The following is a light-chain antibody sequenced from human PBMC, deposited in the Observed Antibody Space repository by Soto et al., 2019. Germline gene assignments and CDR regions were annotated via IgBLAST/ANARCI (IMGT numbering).Light chain of an antibody. V-gene: IGLV2-14*01. CDR1: SSDVGGYNY. CDR3: ASYTSRGTRV. Sequence: SVLRPPSSVCGSPGQSITISCTGTSSDVGGYNYVSWYQQRPGKAPKFMIYEVTNRPSGVSNRFSGSKSGNTASLTISGLQAEDEADYYCASYTSRGTRVFGTGTKVTVL. CDR2: EVT. J-gene: IGLJ1*01.